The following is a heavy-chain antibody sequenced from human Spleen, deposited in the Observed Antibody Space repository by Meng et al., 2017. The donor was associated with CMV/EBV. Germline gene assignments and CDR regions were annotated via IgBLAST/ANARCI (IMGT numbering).Heavy chain of an antibody. Sequence: SETLSLTCTVSGYSISSGYYWGWIRQPPGKGLEWIGSIYHSGSTYYNPSLKSRVTISVDMSKNQFSLKLSSVTAADTAVYYCARGKRLETTGTAYGMDVWGQGTTVTVSS. V-gene: IGHV4-38-2*02. CDR3: ARGKRLETTGTAYGMDV. CDR2: IYHSGST. CDR1: GYSISSGYY. D-gene: IGHD1-1*01. J-gene: IGHJ6*02.